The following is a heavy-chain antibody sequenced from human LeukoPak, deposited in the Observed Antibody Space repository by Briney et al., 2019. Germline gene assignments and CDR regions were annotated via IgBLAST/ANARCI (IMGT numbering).Heavy chain of an antibody. CDR1: GYTFTSYA. J-gene: IGHJ4*02. CDR3: ARGDRGSSWSDY. CDR2: ISAYNGNT. V-gene: IGHV1-18*01. Sequence: ASVKVSCKASGYTFTSYAMHWVRQAPGQRLEWIGWISAYNGNTDYAQKLQGRVTMTTDTSTSTAYMELRSLRSDDTAVYYCARGDRGSSWSDYWGQGTLVTVSS. D-gene: IGHD6-13*01.